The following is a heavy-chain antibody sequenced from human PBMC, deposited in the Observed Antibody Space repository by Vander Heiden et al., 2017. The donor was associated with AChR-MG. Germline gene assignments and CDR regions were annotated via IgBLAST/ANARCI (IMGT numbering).Heavy chain of an antibody. D-gene: IGHD3-22*01. CDR3: ASPHYYDSSGSSFDY. CDR1: AGSFSGYH. J-gene: IGHJ4*02. Sequence: QVQLQQWGAGMLKPSENLSLTCAVYAGSFSGYHLSWFRQPPGKGLDWIWKINHSVSTNYNPSLKSRVTISVDTSKNQFSLKLSSVTAADTAVYYCASPHYYDSSGSSFDYWGQGTLVTVSS. CDR2: INHSVST. V-gene: IGHV4-34*01.